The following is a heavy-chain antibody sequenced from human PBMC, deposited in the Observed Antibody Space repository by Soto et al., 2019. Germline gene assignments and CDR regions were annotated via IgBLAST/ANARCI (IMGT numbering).Heavy chain of an antibody. CDR1: GYTFYSHS. V-gene: IGHV1-18*01. CDR3: ARCIQQDYYYGMDV. D-gene: IGHD5-18*01. CDR2: ISADNGNT. Sequence: QAQLVQSGAEVKKPGALVKVSCKASGYTFYSHSISWVRQAPGQGLEWMGRISADNGNTKYAQKFRGRVTMTTDTSTSTVYMELRNLRSDDTAVYYCARCIQQDYYYGMDVWGQGTTVTVS. J-gene: IGHJ6*02.